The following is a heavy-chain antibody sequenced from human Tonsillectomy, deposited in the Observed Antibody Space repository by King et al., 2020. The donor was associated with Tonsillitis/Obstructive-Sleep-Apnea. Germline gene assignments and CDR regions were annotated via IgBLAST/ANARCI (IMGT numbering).Heavy chain of an antibody. J-gene: IGHJ3*02. CDR2: IYPDDSDT. CDR3: VRPYGTSSDDAFDI. CDR1: GYIFTSYW. D-gene: IGHD6-6*01. V-gene: IGHV5-51*01. Sequence: QLVQSGVEVKKPGESLKISCKGSGYIFTSYWIAWVRQMPGKGLEWMGIIYPDDSDTRYSPSFQGQVTISADKSNNTAYLQWNSLKASDTAMYYCVRPYGTSSDDAFDIWGQGTLLTVSS.